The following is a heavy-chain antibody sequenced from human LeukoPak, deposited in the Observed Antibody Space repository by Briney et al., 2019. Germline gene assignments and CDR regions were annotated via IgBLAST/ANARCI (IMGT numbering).Heavy chain of an antibody. CDR2: IYHSGST. V-gene: IGHV4-30-2*01. D-gene: IGHD3-10*01. CDR3: ARVWGVNWYFDL. CDR1: GGSISSGGYY. Sequence: SQTLSLTCTVSGGSISSGGYYWSWIRQPPGKGLEWIGYIYHSGSTYYNPSLKSRVTISVDRSKNQFSLKLSSVTAADTAVYYCARVWGVNWYFDLWGRGTLVTVSS. J-gene: IGHJ2*01.